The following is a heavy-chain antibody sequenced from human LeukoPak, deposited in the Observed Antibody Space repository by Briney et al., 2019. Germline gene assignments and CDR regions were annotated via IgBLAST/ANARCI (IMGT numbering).Heavy chain of an antibody. Sequence: SETLSLTCTVSSDSINNYYWSWIRQPPGKGLEWIGYIYYSGITNYNPSLKSRVALSVDTSKSQFSLKLSSVTAADTAVYYCTRGIVGATAPDYWGQGTLVIVSS. D-gene: IGHD1-26*01. CDR2: IYYSGIT. CDR3: TRGIVGATAPDY. V-gene: IGHV4-59*01. CDR1: SDSINNYY. J-gene: IGHJ4*02.